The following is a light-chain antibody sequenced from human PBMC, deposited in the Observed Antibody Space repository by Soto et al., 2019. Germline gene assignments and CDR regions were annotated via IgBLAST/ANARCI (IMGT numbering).Light chain of an antibody. V-gene: IGLV2-14*01. Sequence: QSVLTQPASVSGSPGQSITISCTGTSSDVGGYNYVSWYQQHPGKAPELMIYDVSNRPTGVSNRFSGSKSGNTASLTISGLQAEDEAGYYCSSYTSSSTLFGGGTELTVL. CDR2: DVS. J-gene: IGLJ2*01. CDR3: SSYTSSSTL. CDR1: SSDVGGYNY.